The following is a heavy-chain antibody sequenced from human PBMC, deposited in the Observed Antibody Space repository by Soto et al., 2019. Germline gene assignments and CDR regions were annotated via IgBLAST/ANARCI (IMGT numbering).Heavy chain of an antibody. CDR2: INPSDGNR. Sequence: ASVKVSCKASGGTFSSYAINWVRQAPGQGLEWMGWINPSDGNRNFAQKFEDRVTMTTATSTNTVFLELRSLKSDDTAIYYCARDRLRGYDSSGFYSWGQGTMVTVSS. CDR1: GGTFSSYA. D-gene: IGHD3-22*01. J-gene: IGHJ4*02. CDR3: ARDRLRGYDSSGFYS. V-gene: IGHV1-18*01.